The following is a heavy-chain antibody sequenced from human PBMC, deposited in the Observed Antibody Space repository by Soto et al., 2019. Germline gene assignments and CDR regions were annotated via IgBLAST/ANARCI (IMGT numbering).Heavy chain of an antibody. J-gene: IGHJ3*02. CDR1: GFAFSSYS. CDR2: ISSSSSYI. CDR3: ARMSFYDAFDI. V-gene: IGHV3-21*01. Sequence: GGSLRLSCAASGFAFSSYSMNWVRQAPGKGLEWVSSISSSSSYIYYADSVKGRFTISRDNAKNSLYLQMNSLRAEDTAVYYCARMSFYDAFDIWGQGTMVTVSS. D-gene: IGHD1-26*01.